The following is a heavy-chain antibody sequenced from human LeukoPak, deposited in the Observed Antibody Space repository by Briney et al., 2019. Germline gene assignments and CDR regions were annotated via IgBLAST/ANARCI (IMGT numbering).Heavy chain of an antibody. CDR3: AKISWDGRGTFD. Sequence: GGSLRLSCAASGFSFSTYSMSWVRQAPGKGLEWVSSIRGSGADKYYADSVKRRFSISRDNSQDTLSLQMNSLRAEDTAVYYCAKISWDGRGTFDWGRGTLVTVSS. J-gene: IGHJ4*02. V-gene: IGHV3-23*01. CDR1: GFSFSTYS. D-gene: IGHD1/OR15-1a*01. CDR2: IRGSGADK.